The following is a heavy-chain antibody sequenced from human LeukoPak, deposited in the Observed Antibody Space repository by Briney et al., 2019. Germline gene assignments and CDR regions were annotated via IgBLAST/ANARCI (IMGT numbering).Heavy chain of an antibody. Sequence: PGRSLRLSCAASGFTFSSYGMHWVRQAPGKGLEWVAVISYDGSNKYYADSVKGRFTISRDNSKNTLYLQMNSLRAEDTAVYYCARERGSYYPNWFDPWGQGTLVTVSS. J-gene: IGHJ5*02. D-gene: IGHD3-10*01. V-gene: IGHV3-30*03. CDR1: GFTFSSYG. CDR2: ISYDGSNK. CDR3: ARERGSYYPNWFDP.